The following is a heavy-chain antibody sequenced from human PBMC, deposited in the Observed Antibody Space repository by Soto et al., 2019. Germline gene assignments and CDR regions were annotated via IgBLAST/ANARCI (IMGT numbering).Heavy chain of an antibody. V-gene: IGHV4-30-4*01. CDR1: GGSISSGDYY. Sequence: SETLSLTCTVSGGSISSGDYYWSWILQPPGKGLEWIGYIYYSGSTYYNPSLKSRVTISVDTSKNQFSLKLSSVTAADTAVYYCAREVVVVAATSHYYYGMDVWGQGTTVTVSS. CDR3: AREVVVVAATSHYYYGMDV. D-gene: IGHD2-15*01. J-gene: IGHJ6*02. CDR2: IYYSGST.